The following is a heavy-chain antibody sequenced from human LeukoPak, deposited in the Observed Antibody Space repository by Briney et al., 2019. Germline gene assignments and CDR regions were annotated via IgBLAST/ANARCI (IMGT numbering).Heavy chain of an antibody. V-gene: IGHV4-39*01. Sequence: SETLSLTCTVSGGSISSSSYYWGWIRQPPGKGLEWIGSIYYSGSTYYNPSLKSRVTISVDTSKNQFSLKLSFVTAADTAVYYCAGLLGEYSGSFFFRYWGMGVGAKGTTVPVPS. J-gene: IGHJ6*04. CDR1: GGSISSSSYY. CDR2: IYYSGST. CDR3: AGLLGEYSGSFFFRYWGMGV. D-gene: IGHD6-6*01.